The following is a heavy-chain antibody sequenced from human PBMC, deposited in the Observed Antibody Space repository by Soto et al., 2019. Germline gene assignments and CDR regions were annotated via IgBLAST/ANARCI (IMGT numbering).Heavy chain of an antibody. D-gene: IGHD3-10*01. CDR1: GGSISSYY. CDR3: ARHNYGSGSTYFDY. CDR2: IYYSGST. V-gene: IGHV4-59*08. Sequence: PSETLSLTCTVSGGSISSYYWSWIRQPPGKGLDWIGYIYYSGSTNYNPSLKSRVTISVDTSKNQFSLKLNSMTASDTAVYYCARHNYGSGSTYFDYWGQGTLVTVSS. J-gene: IGHJ4*02.